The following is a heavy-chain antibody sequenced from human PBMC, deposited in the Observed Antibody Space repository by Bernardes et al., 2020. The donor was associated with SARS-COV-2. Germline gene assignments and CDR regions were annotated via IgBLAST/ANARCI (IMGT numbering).Heavy chain of an antibody. CDR2: ISAIRNT. CDR3: ATELQYDNLY. J-gene: IGHJ4*02. Sequence: GGSLSLTCATSGFDFSNSDMAWVRQVPEKGLEWVSTISAIRNTHYSDPVKGRFTISRDDTNNALYLHMNSLRAGDTATYYCATELQYDNLYWGQGALVTVSS. D-gene: IGHD3-22*01. CDR1: GFDFSNSD. V-gene: IGHV3-23*01.